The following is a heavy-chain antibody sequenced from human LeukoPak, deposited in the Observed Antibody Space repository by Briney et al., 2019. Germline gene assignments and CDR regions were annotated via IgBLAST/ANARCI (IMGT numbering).Heavy chain of an antibody. CDR3: ARDSGSGNNDY. CDR2: ISACNGNT. CDR1: GYTFTSYA. D-gene: IGHD1-26*01. Sequence: ASVNVSCKASGYTFTSYAIHWVRQAPGQRLEWMGWISACNGNTKYSQNFQGRVTFISNTSATTAFMELSSLRSKDAAVYYCARDSGSGNNDYWGQGTLVTVSS. J-gene: IGHJ4*02. V-gene: IGHV1-3*01.